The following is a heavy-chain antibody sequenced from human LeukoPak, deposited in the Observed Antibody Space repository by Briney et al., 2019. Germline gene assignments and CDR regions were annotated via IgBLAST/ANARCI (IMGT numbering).Heavy chain of an antibody. Sequence: PSQTLSLTCTVSGGSISSGDYYWSWIRKPPGKGLEWIGYIYYSGSTYYNPSLKSRVTISVDTSKNQFSLKLSSVTAADTAVYYCARATYYYGSGSYPLHYFDYWGQGTLVTVSS. D-gene: IGHD3-10*01. V-gene: IGHV4-30-4*01. CDR2: IYYSGST. J-gene: IGHJ4*02. CDR3: ARATYYYGSGSYPLHYFDY. CDR1: GGSISSGDYY.